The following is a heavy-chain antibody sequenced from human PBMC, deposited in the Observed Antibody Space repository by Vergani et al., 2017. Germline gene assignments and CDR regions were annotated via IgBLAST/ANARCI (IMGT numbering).Heavy chain of an antibody. V-gene: IGHV3-43*01. CDR3: AKDMKYSYGYMSSQDYYGMDV. CDR2: ISWDGGST. D-gene: IGHD5-18*01. J-gene: IGHJ6*02. CDR1: GFTFDDYT. Sequence: EVQLVESGGVVVQPGGSLRLSCAASGFTFDDYTMHWVRQAPGKGLEWVSLISWDGGSTYYADSVKGRFTISRDNSKNSLYLQMNSLRTEDTALYYCAKDMKYSYGYMSSQDYYGMDVWGQGTTVTVSS.